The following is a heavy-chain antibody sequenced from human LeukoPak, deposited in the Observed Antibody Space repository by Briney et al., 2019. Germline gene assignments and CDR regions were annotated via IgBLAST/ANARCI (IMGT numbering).Heavy chain of an antibody. V-gene: IGHV3-23*01. CDR1: GFTFSDYY. CDR3: ARAAYCSSTSCYRSYGLDV. Sequence: PGGSLRLSCAASGFTFSDYYMSWVRQAPGKGLEWVSVISGSGTSTYYADSVKGRFTISRDNSKNTLYLQMNSLRADDTAVFYCARAAYCSSTSCYRSYGLDVWGQGTTVTVSS. J-gene: IGHJ6*02. D-gene: IGHD2-2*01. CDR2: ISGSGTST.